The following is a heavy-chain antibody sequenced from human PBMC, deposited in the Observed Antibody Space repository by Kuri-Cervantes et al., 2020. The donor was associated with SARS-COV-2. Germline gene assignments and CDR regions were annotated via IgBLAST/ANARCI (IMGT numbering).Heavy chain of an antibody. D-gene: IGHD6-13*01. J-gene: IGHJ4*02. CDR2: IYVHRT. CDR3: ARGRYTNSWYYFDY. V-gene: IGHV3-53*01. Sequence: GGSLRLSCAASGFTVSDYYMTWVRQDPGKGLEWVSVIYVHRTEYADSVKGRFTISRDNSNNTVYLQMNSLRAEDAAVYYCARGRYTNSWYYFDYWGQGTLVTVSS. CDR1: GFTVSDYY.